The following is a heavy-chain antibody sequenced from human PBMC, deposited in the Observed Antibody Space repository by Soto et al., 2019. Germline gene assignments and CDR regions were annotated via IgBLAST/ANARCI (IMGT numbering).Heavy chain of an antibody. CDR2: INAGNGNT. CDR3: ARVHDYGGYFDY. J-gene: IGHJ4*02. V-gene: IGHV1-3*01. D-gene: IGHD4-17*01. Sequence: ASVKVSCKASGYTFTSYAMHWVRQAPGQRLEWMGWINAGNGNTKYSRKFQGRVTITRDTSASTAYMELSSLRSEDTAVYYCARVHDYGGYFDYWGQGTLVTVSS. CDR1: GYTFTSYA.